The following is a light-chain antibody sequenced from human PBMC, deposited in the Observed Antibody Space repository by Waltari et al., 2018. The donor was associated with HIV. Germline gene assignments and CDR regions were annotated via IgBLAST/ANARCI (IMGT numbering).Light chain of an antibody. CDR1: SSDVGGYNY. J-gene: IGLJ1*01. Sequence: QSALTQPRSVSGSPGQSVTISCTGTSSDVGGYNYVSWYQQHPGKDPKLMIYDVSKRPSGVPDRFAGSKSGNTASLTIYGLQAEDEADYYCCSYAGSSYVFGTGTKVTVL. V-gene: IGLV2-11*01. CDR3: CSYAGSSYV. CDR2: DVS.